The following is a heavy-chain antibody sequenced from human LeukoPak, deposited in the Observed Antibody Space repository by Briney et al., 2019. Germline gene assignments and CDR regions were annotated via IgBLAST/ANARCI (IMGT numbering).Heavy chain of an antibody. CDR2: ISAYNGNT. Sequence: ASVKVSCKASGYTFTSYGISWVRQAPGQGLEWMGWISAYNGNTNYAQKLQGRVTMTTDTSTSTAYMELRSLRSDDTAVYYCARGVGYCSGGSRYSGYYFDYWGQGTLVTVSS. CDR1: GYTFTSYG. J-gene: IGHJ4*02. V-gene: IGHV1-18*01. CDR3: ARGVGYCSGGSRYSGYYFDY. D-gene: IGHD2-15*01.